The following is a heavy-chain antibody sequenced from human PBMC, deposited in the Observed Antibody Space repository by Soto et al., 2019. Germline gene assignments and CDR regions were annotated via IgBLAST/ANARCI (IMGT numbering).Heavy chain of an antibody. V-gene: IGHV4-59*01. D-gene: IGHD1-26*01. J-gene: IGHJ4*02. Sequence: TSETLSLTCTVSGGSISSYYWSWIRQPPGKGLEWIGYIYYSGSTNYNPSLKSRVTISVDTSKNQFSLKLSSVTAADTAVYYCARVAGIGEAYFDYWGQGTLVTVSS. CDR3: ARVAGIGEAYFDY. CDR1: GGSISSYY. CDR2: IYYSGST.